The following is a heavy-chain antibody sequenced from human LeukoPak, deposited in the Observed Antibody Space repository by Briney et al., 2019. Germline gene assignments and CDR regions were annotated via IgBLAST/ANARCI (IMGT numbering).Heavy chain of an antibody. V-gene: IGHV3-66*01. CDR1: GLTVSSY. D-gene: IGHD3-22*01. CDR3: ARDATARTDYYDSSGRTKFDY. Sequence: GGSLRLSCAASGLTVSSYMSWVRQAPGKGLEWVSVIYSGGSIYYADSVKGRFTISRDKSKNTLYLQMNSLRAEDTAVYYCARDATARTDYYDSSGRTKFDYWGQGTLVTVSS. CDR2: IYSGGSI. J-gene: IGHJ4*02.